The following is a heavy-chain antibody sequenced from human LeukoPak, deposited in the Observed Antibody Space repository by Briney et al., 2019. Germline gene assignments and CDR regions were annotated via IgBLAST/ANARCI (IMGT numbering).Heavy chain of an antibody. CDR1: GFTFTSYN. CDR3: AELGITMIGGV. Sequence: PGGSLRLSCAASGFTFTSYNMNWVRQAPGKGLEWVSSITSSSSYIYYADSVKGRFTISRDNAKNSLYLQMNSLRAEDTAVYYCAELGITMIGGVWGKGTTVTISS. J-gene: IGHJ6*04. CDR2: ITSSSSYI. D-gene: IGHD3-10*02. V-gene: IGHV3-21*01.